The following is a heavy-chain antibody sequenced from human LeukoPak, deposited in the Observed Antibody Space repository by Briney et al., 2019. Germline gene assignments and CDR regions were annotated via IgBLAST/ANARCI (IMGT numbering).Heavy chain of an antibody. CDR2: IKQDGSEE. Sequence: PGGSLRLSCAASGFTFSSYWMSWVRQAPGKGLEWVANIKQDGSEEYYVDSVKGRFTISRDNSKNTLYLQMNSLRAEDTAVYYCARVTNDFWSGYPRGFGWRGAFDIWGQGTMVTVSS. CDR1: GFTFSSYW. CDR3: ARVTNDFWSGYPRGFGWRGAFDI. V-gene: IGHV3-7*01. D-gene: IGHD3-3*01. J-gene: IGHJ3*02.